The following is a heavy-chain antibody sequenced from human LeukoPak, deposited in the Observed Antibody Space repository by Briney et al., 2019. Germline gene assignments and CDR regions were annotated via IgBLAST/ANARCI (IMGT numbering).Heavy chain of an antibody. J-gene: IGHJ4*02. Sequence: PGGSLRLSCAASGFTFANTWMHWVRQAPGKGLVWVSLINNDGSTTNYADSVKGRSTISRDNATNTVYLQMSSLRAEDTAVYYCAIGGTYGSGSWGQGTLVTVSS. D-gene: IGHD3-10*01. CDR1: GFTFANTW. CDR2: INNDGSTT. CDR3: AIGGTYGSGS. V-gene: IGHV3-74*01.